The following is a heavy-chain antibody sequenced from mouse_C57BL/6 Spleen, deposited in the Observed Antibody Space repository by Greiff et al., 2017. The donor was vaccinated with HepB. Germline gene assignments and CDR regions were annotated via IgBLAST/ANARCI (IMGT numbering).Heavy chain of an antibody. V-gene: IGHV1-81*01. CDR2: IYPRSGNT. CDR3: ASYYYGSSYRAMDY. D-gene: IGHD1-1*01. Sequence: VQLQQSGAELARPGASVKLSCKASGYTFTSYGISWVKQRTGQGLEWIGEIYPRSGNTYYNEKFKGKATLTADKSPSTAYMELRSLTSEDSAVYICASYYYGSSYRAMDYWGQGTSVTVSS. CDR1: GYTFTSYG. J-gene: IGHJ4*01.